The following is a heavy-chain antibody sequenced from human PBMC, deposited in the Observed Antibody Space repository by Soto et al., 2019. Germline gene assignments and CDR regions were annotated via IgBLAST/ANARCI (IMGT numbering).Heavy chain of an antibody. D-gene: IGHD2-15*01. J-gene: IGHJ5*02. CDR1: GFSFSSYW. V-gene: IGHV3-7*03. CDR3: ARPYCSGGSCYNWFDP. Sequence: GGSLRLSCAASGFSFSSYWMSWVRQAPGKGLQWVANIKQDGSQKYYVDSVKGRFTIYRDNAKNSLYLQMNSLRAEDTAIYYCARPYCSGGSCYNWFDPWGQGTLVTVSS. CDR2: IKQDGSQK.